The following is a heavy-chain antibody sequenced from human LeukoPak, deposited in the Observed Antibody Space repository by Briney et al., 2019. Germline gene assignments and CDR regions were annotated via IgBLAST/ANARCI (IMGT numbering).Heavy chain of an antibody. V-gene: IGHV1-2*02. CDR3: GRSGDSGSYYNFDY. Sequence: ASVKVSCKASGYTFTGYYMHWVRQAPGQGLEWMGWINPNSGGTNYAQKFQGRVTMTRDTSISTVYMELSRLRSDDTAVYYCGRSGDSGSYYNFDYWGQGTLVTVSS. CDR2: INPNSGGT. D-gene: IGHD3-10*01. CDR1: GYTFTGYY. J-gene: IGHJ4*02.